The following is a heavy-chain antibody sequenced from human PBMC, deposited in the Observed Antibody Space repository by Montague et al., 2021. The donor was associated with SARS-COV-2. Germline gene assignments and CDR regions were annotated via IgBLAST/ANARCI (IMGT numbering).Heavy chain of an antibody. CDR3: ARGPHSSSWHYYYYYGMDV. V-gene: IGHV4-34*01. CDR2: INHSGST. J-gene: IGHJ6*02. Sequence: SETLSLTCAVYGGSFSGYYWSWIRQPPGKGLEWIGEINHSGSTNYNSSLKSRVTISVDTSKNQFSLKLSSVTAAGTAVYYCARGPHSSSWHYYYYYGMDVWGQGTTVTVSS. D-gene: IGHD6-13*01. CDR1: GGSFSGYY.